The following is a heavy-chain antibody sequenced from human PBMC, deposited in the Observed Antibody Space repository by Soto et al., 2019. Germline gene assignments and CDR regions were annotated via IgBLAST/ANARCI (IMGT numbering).Heavy chain of an antibody. J-gene: IGHJ4*02. Sequence: EVQLVESGGGLVKPGGSLRLSCAASGFTFSNAWMSWVRQAPGKGLEWVGGIKSKTDGGTTDYAAPVKGRFTISRDDSKNTLYLQMNSLKTEDTAVYYCTTRNPYGDYFGYWGQGTLVTVSS. CDR2: IKSKTDGGTT. CDR3: TTRNPYGDYFGY. V-gene: IGHV3-15*01. D-gene: IGHD4-17*01. CDR1: GFTFSNAW.